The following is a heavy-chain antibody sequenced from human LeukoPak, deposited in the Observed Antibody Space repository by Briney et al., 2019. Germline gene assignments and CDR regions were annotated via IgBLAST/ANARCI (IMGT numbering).Heavy chain of an antibody. CDR1: GFTFDDYA. V-gene: IGHV3-9*01. CDR3: AKGYYYGSGTPFDY. D-gene: IGHD3-10*01. Sequence: GGSLRLSCAASGFTFDDYAMHWVRQVPGKGLEWISGISWNSGSIGYADSVKGRFTISRDNAKNSLCLQMNSLRAEDTALYYCAKGYYYGSGTPFDYWGQGTLVTVSS. CDR2: ISWNSGSI. J-gene: IGHJ4*02.